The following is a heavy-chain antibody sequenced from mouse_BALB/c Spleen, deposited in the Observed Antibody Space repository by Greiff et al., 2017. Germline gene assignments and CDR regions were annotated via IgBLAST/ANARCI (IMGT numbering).Heavy chain of an antibody. J-gene: IGHJ3*01. CDR2: ISSGGSYT. V-gene: IGHV5-6-4*01. D-gene: IGHD3-2*01. CDR3: ARKDSSGYVGFAY. CDR1: GFTFSSYT. Sequence: EVQLVESGGGLVKPGGSLKLSCAASGFTFSSYTMSWVRQTPEKRLEWVATISSGGSYTYYPDTVKGRFTISRDNAKNTLYLQMSSLKSEDTAMYYCARKDSSGYVGFAYWGQGTLVTVSA.